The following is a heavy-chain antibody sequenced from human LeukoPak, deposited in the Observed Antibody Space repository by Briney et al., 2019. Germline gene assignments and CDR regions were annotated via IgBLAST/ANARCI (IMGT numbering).Heavy chain of an antibody. CDR2: ISSSSSTI. V-gene: IGHV3-48*04. D-gene: IGHD5-18*01. CDR1: GFTFSSYS. J-gene: IGHJ4*02. Sequence: GGSLRLSCAASGFTFSSYSMNWVRQAPGKGLEWVSYISSSSSTIYYADSVKGRFTISRDNAKNSLYLQMNSLRAEDTAVYYCARTGVEDTAMDTRDYWGQGTLVTVSS. CDR3: ARTGVEDTAMDTRDY.